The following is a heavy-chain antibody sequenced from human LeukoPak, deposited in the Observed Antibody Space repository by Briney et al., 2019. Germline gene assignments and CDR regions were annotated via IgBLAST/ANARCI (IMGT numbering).Heavy chain of an antibody. V-gene: IGHV3-23*01. J-gene: IGHJ1*01. CDR3: AKGGAVTGTMYFQY. Sequence: GGSLSLSCAASGFTFATYNMRCARHAPGKGREGVSAIRSSGDSTYYADSAKGRFTISRDNSKNTLYLQMNSLRAEDTAIYYCAKGGAVTGTMYFQYWGQGTLVTVSS. D-gene: IGHD6-19*01. CDR2: IRSSGDST. CDR1: GFTFATYN.